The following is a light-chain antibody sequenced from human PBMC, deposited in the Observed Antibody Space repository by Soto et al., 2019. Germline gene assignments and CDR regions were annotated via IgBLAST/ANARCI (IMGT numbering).Light chain of an antibody. CDR2: GAS. J-gene: IGKJ4*01. CDR1: QTLSSSS. Sequence: EIVWTQSPGTLSLSPGESGTLSCRSGQTLSSSSLAWYQQKPGQAPRLLIYGASNRASGIPDRFSGGGSGTDFTLTISSLQPEDFATYFCQQADSFPLTFGGGTKVDIK. V-gene: IGKV3-20*01. CDR3: QQADSFPLT.